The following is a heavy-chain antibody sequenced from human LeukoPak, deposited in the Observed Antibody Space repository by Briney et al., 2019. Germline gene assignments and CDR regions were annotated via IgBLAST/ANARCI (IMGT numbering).Heavy chain of an antibody. CDR3: ARGQGTVTTH. D-gene: IGHD4-17*01. CDR2: IYYSGST. CDR1: GGSISSYY. V-gene: IGHV4-59*12. J-gene: IGHJ4*02. Sequence: SETLSLTCTVSGGSISSYYWSWIRQPPGKGLEWIGYIYYSGSTNYNPSLKSRVTISVDTSKNQFSLKLTSVTAADTAVYYCARGQGTVTTHWGQGTLVTVSS.